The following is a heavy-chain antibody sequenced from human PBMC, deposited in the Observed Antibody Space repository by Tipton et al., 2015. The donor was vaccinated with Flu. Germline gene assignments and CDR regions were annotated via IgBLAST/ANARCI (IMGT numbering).Heavy chain of an antibody. CDR1: GFTFSSYG. V-gene: IGHV3-30*18. CDR2: ISYDGSNK. CDR3: AKSYHYDNSGYFDY. D-gene: IGHD3-22*01. J-gene: IGHJ4*02. Sequence: SLRLSCAASGFTFSSYGMHWVRQAPGKGLEWVAVISYDGSNKYYADSVKGRFTISRDSSKNTLDLQMNSLRAEDTAVYYCAKSYHYDNSGYFDYWGRGTLVTVSS.